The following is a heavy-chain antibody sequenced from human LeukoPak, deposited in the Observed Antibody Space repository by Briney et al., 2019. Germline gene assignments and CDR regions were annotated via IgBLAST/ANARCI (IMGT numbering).Heavy chain of an antibody. CDR1: GFTFGDYA. J-gene: IGHJ4*02. CDR2: IGWNSGSM. V-gene: IGHV3-9*03. CDR3: AKSKTLAVAGAIDH. Sequence: SLRLSCAASGFTFGDYAMHWVRQPPGKGLEWVSGIGWNSGSMVYADSVRGRFTISRDNAKNSLYLQMKSLRAEDMALYYCAKSKTLAVAGAIDHWGQGALVTVSS. D-gene: IGHD6-19*01.